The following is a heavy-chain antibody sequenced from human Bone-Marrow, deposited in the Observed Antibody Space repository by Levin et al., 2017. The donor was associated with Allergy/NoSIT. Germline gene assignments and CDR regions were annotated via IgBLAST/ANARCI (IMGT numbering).Heavy chain of an antibody. J-gene: IGHJ5*02. CDR3: ATSYHCGGDCYYDWFDP. Sequence: GASVKVSCKASEYTFTNYAMNWVRQAPGQGLEWMGWINTNTGNPTYAQGFTGRFVFSLDTSVSTAYLQISSLKAEDTAVYYCATSYHCGGDCYYDWFDPWGQGTLVTVSS. CDR2: INTNTGNP. V-gene: IGHV7-4-1*02. D-gene: IGHD2-21*02. CDR1: EYTFTNYA.